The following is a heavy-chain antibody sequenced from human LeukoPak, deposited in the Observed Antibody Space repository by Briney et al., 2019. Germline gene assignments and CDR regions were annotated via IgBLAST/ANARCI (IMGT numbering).Heavy chain of an antibody. CDR1: GYTFSSYY. D-gene: IGHD3-22*01. CDR2: INPSGGST. CDR3: ARDDSSGPQVY. V-gene: IGHV1-46*01. J-gene: IGHJ4*02. Sequence: ASVKVSCKASGYTFSSYYMHWVRQATGQGLEWMGIINPSGGSTKYAQKLQGRVTMTRDTSTSTVYMELSSLRSEDTAVYYCARDDSSGPQVYWGQGTLVTVSS.